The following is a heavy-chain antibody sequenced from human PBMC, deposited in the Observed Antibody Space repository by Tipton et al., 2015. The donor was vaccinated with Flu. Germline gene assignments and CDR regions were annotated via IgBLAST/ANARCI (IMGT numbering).Heavy chain of an antibody. Sequence: QLVQSGAEVKKPGASVRVSCKAYGYTFTGYYMHWVRQAPGQGLEWMGRIGPNSGDTNYAQKFQGRVTMTRDTSISTAYMDLSRLRFDDTAGYYCARGDYYGVDVWGQGTTVTVSS. D-gene: IGHD3-16*01. CDR3: ARGDYYGVDV. CDR1: GYTFTGYY. J-gene: IGHJ6*02. CDR2: IGPNSGDT. V-gene: IGHV1-2*06.